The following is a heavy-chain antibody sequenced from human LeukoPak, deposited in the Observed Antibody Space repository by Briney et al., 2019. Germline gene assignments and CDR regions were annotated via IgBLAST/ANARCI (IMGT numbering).Heavy chain of an antibody. V-gene: IGHV1-18*01. CDR1: GYTFTSYG. CDR2: ISAYNGNT. J-gene: IGHJ4*02. Sequence: ASVKVSCKASGYTFTSYGISWVRQAPGQGLEWMGWISAYNGNTNYAQKLQGRVTMTTDTSTSTAYMELRSLRPDDTAVYYCARDQITFGGVIVDYWGQGTLVTVSS. D-gene: IGHD3-16*02. CDR3: ARDQITFGGVIVDY.